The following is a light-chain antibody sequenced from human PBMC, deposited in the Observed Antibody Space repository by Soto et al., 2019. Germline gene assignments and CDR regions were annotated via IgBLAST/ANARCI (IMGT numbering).Light chain of an antibody. CDR2: DAS. V-gene: IGKV3-11*01. Sequence: EIVLTQSPATLSLSPGERATLSCRASQSVSSYLAWYQQKPGQAPRLLIYDASNRATGIPARFSGSGSGTDFTPTISSLEPEDFAVDYGQERSNWPITVGQGTRLEIK. CDR1: QSVSSY. CDR3: QERSNWPIT. J-gene: IGKJ5*01.